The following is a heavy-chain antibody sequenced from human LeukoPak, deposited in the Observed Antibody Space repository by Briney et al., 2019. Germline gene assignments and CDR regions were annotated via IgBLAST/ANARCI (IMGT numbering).Heavy chain of an antibody. Sequence: GGSLRLSCAASGFTFSTYSMNWVRQAPGEGLEWVSSISSSSSYIYYADSVKGRFTISRDNAKDSLYLQMNGLRAEDTAVYYCARDRSASIAVVTAEIDYWGQGTLVTVSS. CDR3: ARDRSASIAVVTAEIDY. CDR2: ISSSSSYI. D-gene: IGHD6-19*01. V-gene: IGHV3-21*01. CDR1: GFTFSTYS. J-gene: IGHJ4*02.